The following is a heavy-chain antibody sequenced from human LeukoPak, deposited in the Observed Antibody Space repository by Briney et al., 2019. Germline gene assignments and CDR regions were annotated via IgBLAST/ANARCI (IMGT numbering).Heavy chain of an antibody. CDR3: ARRQGCSRTSCPPDY. CDR1: GYSFTTYW. V-gene: IGHV5-51*01. D-gene: IGHD2-2*01. CDR2: IYPGDSDI. J-gene: IGHJ4*02. Sequence: GESLKISCKGSGYSFTTYWIGWVRQMPGKGLEWMGIIYPGDSDIGYSPSFQGQVTMSVDKSISTAYLQWTSLKASDTAMYYCARRQGCSRTSCPPDYWGQGTLVTVSS.